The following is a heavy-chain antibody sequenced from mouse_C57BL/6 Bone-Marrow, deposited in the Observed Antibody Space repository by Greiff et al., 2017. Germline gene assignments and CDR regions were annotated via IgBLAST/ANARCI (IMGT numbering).Heavy chain of an antibody. J-gene: IGHJ4*01. CDR3: ARYPRYAMDY. CDR1: GYTFTSYG. V-gene: IGHV1-81*01. CDR2: IYPRSGNT. Sequence: VQLQESGAELARPGASVKLSCKASGYTFTSYGISWVKQRPGQGLEWIGEIYPRSGNTYYNEKFKGKATLTADKSSSTAYMKLRSLTSEDSAVXFCARYPRYAMDYWGQGTSVTVSS.